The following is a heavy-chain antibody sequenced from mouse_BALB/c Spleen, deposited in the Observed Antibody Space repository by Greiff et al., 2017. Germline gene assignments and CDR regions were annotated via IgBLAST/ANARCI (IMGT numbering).Heavy chain of an antibody. J-gene: IGHJ1*01. CDR1: GYTFSSYW. D-gene: IGHD2-1*01. Sequence: VQLQQSGAELVRPGASVKISCKATGYTFSSYWIEWVKQRPGHGLEWIGEILPGSGSTNYNEKFKGKATFTADTSSNTAYMQLSSLTSEDSAVYYCARGGYGKGWYFDVWGAGTTVTVSS. CDR3: ARGGYGKGWYFDV. CDR2: ILPGSGST. V-gene: IGHV1-9*01.